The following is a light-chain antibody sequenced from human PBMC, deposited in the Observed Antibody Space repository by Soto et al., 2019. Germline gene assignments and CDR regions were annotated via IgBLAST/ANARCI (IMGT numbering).Light chain of an antibody. CDR2: GAS. CDR3: QQYNNWRYT. J-gene: IGKJ2*01. CDR1: QSIGSN. Sequence: EIVMTQSPATLSVSPGERATLSCRASQSIGSNLAWYQQKPGQAPRLLIYGASTRATGIPARFSGSGSGTEFTLTISSLQSEDFAVYYCQQYNNWRYTFGPGTKLDIK. V-gene: IGKV3-15*01.